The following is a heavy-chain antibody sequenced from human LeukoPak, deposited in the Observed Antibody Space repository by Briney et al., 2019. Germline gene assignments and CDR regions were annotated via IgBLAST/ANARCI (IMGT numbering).Heavy chain of an antibody. CDR1: GGSISGYY. Sequence: SETLSLTCTVSGGSISGYYWSWIRQPAGKGLEWIGRIYTSGSTNYNPSLKSRVTMSVDTSKNQFSLKLSSVTAADTAVYYCAREEGYDSSGYADYWGQGTLVTVSS. D-gene: IGHD3-22*01. CDR2: IYTSGST. V-gene: IGHV4-4*07. J-gene: IGHJ4*02. CDR3: AREEGYDSSGYADY.